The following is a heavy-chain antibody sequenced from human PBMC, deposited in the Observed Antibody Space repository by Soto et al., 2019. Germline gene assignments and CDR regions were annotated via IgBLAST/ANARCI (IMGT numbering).Heavy chain of an antibody. V-gene: IGHV3-23*01. Sequence: QLLESGGGLVQPGGSLRLSCAASGFTLSSYTMGWVRQAPGQGLDWVSVIGRTGDNTYYADSVKGRFTISRDNSKNTLYLQMNSLRAEDTAVYYCVKDIHYYAMDVWGQGTAVTVSS. D-gene: IGHD2-2*02. CDR2: IGRTGDNT. CDR3: VKDIHYYAMDV. CDR1: GFTLSSYT. J-gene: IGHJ6*02.